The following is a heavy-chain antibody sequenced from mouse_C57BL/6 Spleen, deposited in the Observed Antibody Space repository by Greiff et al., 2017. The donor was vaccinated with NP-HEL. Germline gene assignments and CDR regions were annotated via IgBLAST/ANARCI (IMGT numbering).Heavy chain of an antibody. V-gene: IGHV1-26*01. J-gene: IGHJ4*01. CDR3: ARFSLYYAMDY. CDR1: GYTFTDYY. Sequence: DVQLQQSGPELVKPGASVKISCKASGYTFTDYYMNWVKQSHGKSLEWIGDINPNNGGTSYNQKFKGKATLTVDKSSSTAYMELRSLTSEDSAVYYCARFSLYYAMDYWGQGTSVTVSS. CDR2: INPNNGGT.